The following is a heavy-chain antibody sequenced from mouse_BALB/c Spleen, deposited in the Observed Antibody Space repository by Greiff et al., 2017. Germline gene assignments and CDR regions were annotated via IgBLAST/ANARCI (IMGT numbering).Heavy chain of an antibody. Sequence: EVKVVESGGGLVQPGGSLKLSCAASGFTFSSYGMSWVRQTPDKRLELVATINSNGGSTYYPDSVKGRFTISRDNAKNTLYLQMSSLKSEDTAVYYCARELGPSYAMDYWGQGTSVTVSS. CDR2: INSNGGST. J-gene: IGHJ4*01. CDR3: ARELGPSYAMDY. CDR1: GFTFSSYG. V-gene: IGHV5-6-3*01. D-gene: IGHD4-1*01.